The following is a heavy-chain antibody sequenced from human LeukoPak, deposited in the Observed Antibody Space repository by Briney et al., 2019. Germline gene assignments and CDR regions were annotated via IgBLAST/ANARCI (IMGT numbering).Heavy chain of an antibody. J-gene: IGHJ4*02. CDR3: AKAAGNTWYLDS. Sequence: WGSLRLSCAASGFTFSSYAMTWVRQAPGKGLEWVSGISGSGNRTYYAASVRGRFTTSRDNSKNTLYLDMSSLRAEDTALYYCAKAAGNTWYLDSWGPGNLCSVSS. V-gene: IGHV3-23*01. D-gene: IGHD2-8*01. CDR1: GFTFSSYA. CDR2: ISGSGNRT.